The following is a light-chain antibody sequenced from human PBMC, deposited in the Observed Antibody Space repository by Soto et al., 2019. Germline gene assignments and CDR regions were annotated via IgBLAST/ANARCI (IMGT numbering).Light chain of an antibody. J-gene: IGLJ1*01. V-gene: IGLV3-9*01. CDR1: NIGSKN. CDR3: QVWDSSTPCV. CDR2: RDS. Sequence: SYELTQPLSVSVALGQTARITCGGNNIGSKNVHWYKQKPGQAPVLVIYRDSNRPSGIPERFSGSNSGNTATLTISRAQAGDEAGYYCQVWDSSTPCVVGTGTELTVL.